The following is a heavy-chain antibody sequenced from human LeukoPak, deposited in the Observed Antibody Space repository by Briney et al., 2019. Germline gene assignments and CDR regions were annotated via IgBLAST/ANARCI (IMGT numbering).Heavy chain of an antibody. CDR3: ARAASSSSSFYYYYMDV. CDR2: IYPGDSDT. D-gene: IGHD6-6*01. CDR1: GYSFTSYW. J-gene: IGHJ6*03. Sequence: ESLKISCKGSGYSFTSYWIGWVRQMPGKGLEWMGIIYPGDSDTRYSPSFQGQVTISADKSISTAYLQWSSLKASDTAMYYCARAASSSSSFYYYYMDVWGKGTTVTVSS. V-gene: IGHV5-51*01.